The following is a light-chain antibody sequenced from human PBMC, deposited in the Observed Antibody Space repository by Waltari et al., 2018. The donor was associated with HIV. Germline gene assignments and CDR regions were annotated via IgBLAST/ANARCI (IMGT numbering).Light chain of an antibody. J-gene: IGKJ5*01. CDR1: QSISSY. CDR2: AAS. CDR3: QQSYSTLSIT. V-gene: IGKV1-39*01. Sequence: DIQMTQSPSSLSASVGDRVTITCRASQSISSYLNWYQQKPGKAPKLLIYAASSLQSGVPTRFSGSGTGTDFTLTSSSLQPGDFATYYCQQSYSTLSITFGQGTRLEIK.